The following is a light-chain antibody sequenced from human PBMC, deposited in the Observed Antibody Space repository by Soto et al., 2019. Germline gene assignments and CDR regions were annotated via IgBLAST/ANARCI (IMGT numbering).Light chain of an antibody. CDR3: QPYAASPRT. Sequence: EIVLTQSPGTLSLSPRERATLSCRASQSIGNNYLAWYQHKPGQAPRLLIYGASNRAPGIPDRFSGSGSGTDFTLTIRSLEPEDFAIYYCQPYAASPRTFGQGTQVEVK. J-gene: IGKJ1*01. CDR1: QSIGNNY. CDR2: GAS. V-gene: IGKV3-20*01.